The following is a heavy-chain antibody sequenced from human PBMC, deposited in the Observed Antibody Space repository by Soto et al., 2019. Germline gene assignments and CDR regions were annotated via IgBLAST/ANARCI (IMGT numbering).Heavy chain of an antibody. Sequence: QVQLQESGPGLVKPSETLSLTCTVSGGSISSYYWSWIRQPPGKGLEWIGYIYYSGSTNYNPSLKSRVTISVDTSKNQFSLKLSSVTAADTAVYYCAGNVDTAMVHYYYGMDVWGQGTTVTVSS. CDR3: AGNVDTAMVHYYYGMDV. CDR1: GGSISSYY. D-gene: IGHD5-18*01. J-gene: IGHJ6*02. V-gene: IGHV4-59*01. CDR2: IYYSGST.